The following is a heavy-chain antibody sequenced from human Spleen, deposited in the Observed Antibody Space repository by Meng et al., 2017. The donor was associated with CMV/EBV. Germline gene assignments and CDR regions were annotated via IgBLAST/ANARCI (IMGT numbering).Heavy chain of an antibody. D-gene: IGHD1-26*01. CDR2: IYSAGST. V-gene: IGHV3-53*01. CDR3: ARAPRATGAFDI. Sequence: GGSLRLSCAASGFTFSSYSMNWVRQAPGKGLECVSVIYSAGSTYYADSVKGRFTISRDNSKNTLYLQMNSLRAEDTAVYYCARAPRATGAFDIWGQGTMVTVSS. CDR1: GFTFSSYS. J-gene: IGHJ3*02.